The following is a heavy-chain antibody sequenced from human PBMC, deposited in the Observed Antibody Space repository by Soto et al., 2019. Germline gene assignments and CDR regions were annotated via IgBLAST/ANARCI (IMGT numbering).Heavy chain of an antibody. CDR3: ARDVDADFRTDFDY. V-gene: IGHV3-30-3*01. J-gene: IGHJ4*02. Sequence: GGSLRLSCAASGFTFSNYPMLWAREAPGKGLEWVAVISYDGSNKYYADSARGRFTISRDNAENSVYLEMESLRDEDTALYYCARDVDADFRTDFDYWGRGTLVTVSS. D-gene: IGHD4-17*01. CDR1: GFTFSNYP. CDR2: ISYDGSNK.